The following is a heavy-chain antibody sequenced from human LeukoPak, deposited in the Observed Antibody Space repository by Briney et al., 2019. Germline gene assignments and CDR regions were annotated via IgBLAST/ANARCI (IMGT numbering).Heavy chain of an antibody. CDR3: ARGRSSRNRPRLDY. CDR2: INHSGST. V-gene: IGHV4-34*01. CDR1: GGSFSGYY. D-gene: IGHD1-14*01. J-gene: IGHJ4*02. Sequence: SETLSLTCAVYGGSFSGYYWSWIRQRRGRGLEWIGEINHSGSTNYNPSLKSRVTISVDTSKNQFSLKLSSVTAADTAVYYCARGRSSRNRPRLDYWGQGTLVTVSS.